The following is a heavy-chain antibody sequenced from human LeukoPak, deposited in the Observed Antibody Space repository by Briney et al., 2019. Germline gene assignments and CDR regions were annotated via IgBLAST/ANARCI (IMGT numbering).Heavy chain of an antibody. Sequence: GGSLRLSCAASGFTFSSYAMSWVRQAPGKGLEWVSAISGSGGSTYYADSVKGRFTISRDNSKNTLYLQMNSLRAEDTAVYYCAKARWRGVTIVDVPAAFDYCGQGTLVTVSS. D-gene: IGHD2-2*01. CDR3: AKARWRGVTIVDVPAAFDY. CDR1: GFTFSSYA. CDR2: ISGSGGST. V-gene: IGHV3-23*01. J-gene: IGHJ4*02.